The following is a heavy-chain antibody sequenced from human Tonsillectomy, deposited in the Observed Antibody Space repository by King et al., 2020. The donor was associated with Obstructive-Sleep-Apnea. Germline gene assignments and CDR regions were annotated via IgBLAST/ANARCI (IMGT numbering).Heavy chain of an antibody. CDR1: GFSLTTYA. D-gene: IGHD2-15*01. V-gene: IGHV3-30-3*01. Sequence: VQLVESGGGVVQPGRSLRLSCAASGFSLTTYAIHWVRQAPGKGLEWVAFISYDGSNKYYADSVKGRFTISRDKARNTVYLQMTSLRVEDTAVYYCARETYQEGYCSGGNCYYLDYWGQGALVTVSS. J-gene: IGHJ4*02. CDR2: ISYDGSNK. CDR3: ARETYQEGYCSGGNCYYLDY.